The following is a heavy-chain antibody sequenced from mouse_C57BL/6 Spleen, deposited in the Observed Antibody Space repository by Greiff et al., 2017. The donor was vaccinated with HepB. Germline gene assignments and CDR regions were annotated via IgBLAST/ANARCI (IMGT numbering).Heavy chain of an antibody. CDR2: ISDGGSYT. D-gene: IGHD1-1*01. Sequence: EVMLVESGGGLVKPGGSLKLSCAASGFTFSSYAMSWVRQTPEKRLEWVATISDGGSYTYYPDNVKGRFTISRDNAKNNLYLQMSHLKSEDTAMYYCERDSHYGSSDRYFDVWGTGTTVTVSS. CDR1: GFTFSSYA. J-gene: IGHJ1*03. V-gene: IGHV5-4*01. CDR3: ERDSHYGSSDRYFDV.